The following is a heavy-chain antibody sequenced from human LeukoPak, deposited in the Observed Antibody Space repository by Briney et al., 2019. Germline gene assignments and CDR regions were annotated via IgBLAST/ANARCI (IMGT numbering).Heavy chain of an antibody. CDR2: IIPIFGTA. Sequence: GASVKVSCKASGGTFSSYAISWVRQAPGQGLEWMGGIIPIFGTANYAQKFQGRVTITADKSTSTAYMGLSSLRSEDTAVYYCARVGITSSILGVIGHEYYFDYWGQGTLVTVSS. D-gene: IGHD2-8*02. CDR1: GGTFSSYA. CDR3: ARVGITSSILGVIGHEYYFDY. J-gene: IGHJ4*02. V-gene: IGHV1-69*06.